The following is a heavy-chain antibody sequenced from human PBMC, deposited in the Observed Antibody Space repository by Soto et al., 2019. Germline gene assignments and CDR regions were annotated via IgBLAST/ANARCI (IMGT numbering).Heavy chain of an antibody. V-gene: IGHV3-23*01. CDR1: GFTFSSYA. Sequence: GGSLRLSCAASGFTFSSYAMSWVRQAPGKGLEWVSAISGSGGSTYYADSVKGRFTISRDNSKNTLYLQMNSLRAEDTAVYYCANMVFGVVIRDYYMDVWGKGTTVTVSS. D-gene: IGHD3-3*01. J-gene: IGHJ6*03. CDR2: ISGSGGST. CDR3: ANMVFGVVIRDYYMDV.